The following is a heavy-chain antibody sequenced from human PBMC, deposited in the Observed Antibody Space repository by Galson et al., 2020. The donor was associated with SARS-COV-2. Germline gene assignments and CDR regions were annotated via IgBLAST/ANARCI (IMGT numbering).Heavy chain of an antibody. CDR3: AKDSCSSTSCYMGYYYYYYMDV. CDR1: GFTFSSYG. D-gene: IGHD2-2*02. Sequence: QLGESLKISCAASGFTFSSYGMHWVRQAPGKGLEWVAVIWYDGSNKYYADSVKGRFTISRDNSKNTLYLQMNSLRAEDTSVYYCAKDSCSSTSCYMGYYYYYYMDVGGKGTTVTVSS. CDR2: IWYDGSNK. J-gene: IGHJ6*03. V-gene: IGHV3-33*06.